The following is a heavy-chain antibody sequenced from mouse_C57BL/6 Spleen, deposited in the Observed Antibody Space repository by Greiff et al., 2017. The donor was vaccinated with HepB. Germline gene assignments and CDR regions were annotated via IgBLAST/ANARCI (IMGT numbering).Heavy chain of an antibody. D-gene: IGHD2-4*01. V-gene: IGHV2-5*01. J-gene: IGHJ1*03. Sequence: QVQLQQSGPGLVQPSQSLSITCTVSGFSLTSYGVHWVRQSPGKGLEWLGVIWRGGSTDYNAAFMSRLSITTDNSKSQVYFKMNSLQADDTAVYYCAKKDDYDRDFDVWGTGTTVTVSS. CDR2: IWRGGST. CDR1: GFSLTSYG. CDR3: AKKDDYDRDFDV.